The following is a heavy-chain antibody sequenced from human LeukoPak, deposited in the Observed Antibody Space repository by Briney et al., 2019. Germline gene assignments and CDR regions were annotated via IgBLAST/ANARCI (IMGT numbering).Heavy chain of an antibody. V-gene: IGHV4-31*03. Sequence: SQTLSLTCTVSGGSISSGGYYWSWIRQHPGKGLEWIGYIYYRGSTHYNPSLKSRVTISVDTSKNQFSLKLSSVTAADTAVYYCARQVAAVRGVIKGWFDPWGQGTLVTVSS. CDR3: ARQVAAVRGVIKGWFDP. CDR1: GGSISSGGYY. CDR2: IYYRGST. J-gene: IGHJ5*02. D-gene: IGHD3-10*01.